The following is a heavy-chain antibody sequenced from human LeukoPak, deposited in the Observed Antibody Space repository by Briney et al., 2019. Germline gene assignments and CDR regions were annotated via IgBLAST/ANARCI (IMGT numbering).Heavy chain of an antibody. D-gene: IGHD6-13*01. CDR3: AKDMRRLAAAGTSFDI. J-gene: IGHJ3*02. CDR2: ISWNSGSI. V-gene: IGHV3-9*03. CDR1: GFTFDDYA. Sequence: PGGSLRLSCAASGFTFDDYAMHWVRQVPGKGLDWVSGISWNSGSIGYAGSVKGRFTISRDNAKNSLYLQMNSLRAEDMALYYCAKDMRRLAAAGTSFDIWGQGTMVTVSS.